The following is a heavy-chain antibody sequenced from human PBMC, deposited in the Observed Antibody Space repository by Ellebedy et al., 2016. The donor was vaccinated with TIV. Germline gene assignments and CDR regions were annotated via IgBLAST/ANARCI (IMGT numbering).Heavy chain of an antibody. J-gene: IGHJ5*02. V-gene: IGHV4-61*01. CDR1: GGSISSSSYY. Sequence: MPSETLSLTCTVSGGSISSSSYYWSWIRQPPGKGLEWIGYIYYSGSTNYNPSLKSRVTISVTTSTNQFSLKLTSVTAADTAVYYCSRGPHSGYSGIGNWFDPWGQGTLVTVSS. D-gene: IGHD5-18*01. CDR2: IYYSGST. CDR3: SRGPHSGYSGIGNWFDP.